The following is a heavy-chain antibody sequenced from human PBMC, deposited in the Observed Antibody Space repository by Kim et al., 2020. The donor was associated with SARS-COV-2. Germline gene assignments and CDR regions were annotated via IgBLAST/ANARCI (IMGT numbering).Heavy chain of an antibody. CDR3: ARSAGREAEYFQH. J-gene: IGHJ1*01. Sequence: SETLSLTCTVSGGSISSGGYYWSWIRQHPGKGLEWIGYIYYSGSTYYNPSLKSRVTISVDTSKNQFSLKLSSVTAADTAVYYCARSAGREAEYFQHWGQGTLVTVSS. CDR2: IYYSGST. CDR1: GGSISSGGYY. D-gene: IGHD1-26*01. V-gene: IGHV4-31*03.